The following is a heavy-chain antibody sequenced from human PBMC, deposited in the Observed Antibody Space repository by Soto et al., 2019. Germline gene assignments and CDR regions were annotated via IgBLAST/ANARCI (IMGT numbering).Heavy chain of an antibody. D-gene: IGHD3-22*01. CDR2: IIPIFGTS. CDR1: GGTFSSYA. V-gene: IGHV1-69*13. J-gene: IGHJ3*02. Sequence: ASVKVSCKASGGTFSSYAISWVRQAPGQGLEWMGGIIPIFGTSNYAQKFQGRVTITADESTSAAYMELSGLRSEDTAVYYCARXVVGTYYDSSGADAFDIWGQGTMVTVSS. CDR3: ARXVVGTYYDSSGADAFDI.